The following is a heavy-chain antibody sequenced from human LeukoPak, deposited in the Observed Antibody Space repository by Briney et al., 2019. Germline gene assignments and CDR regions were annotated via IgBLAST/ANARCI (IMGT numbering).Heavy chain of an antibody. CDR2: IYYTGGT. CDR1: GGSIGSNY. Sequence: SETLSLTCTVSGGSIGSNYWTWIRQPPGKGLEYIGYIYYTGGTNYNPSLKSRVTISVDTSKNQFSLKLSSVTAADTAAYFCAKYGNSGWVIDDWGQGTLVTVSS. V-gene: IGHV4-59*08. J-gene: IGHJ4*02. D-gene: IGHD6-19*01. CDR3: AKYGNSGWVIDD.